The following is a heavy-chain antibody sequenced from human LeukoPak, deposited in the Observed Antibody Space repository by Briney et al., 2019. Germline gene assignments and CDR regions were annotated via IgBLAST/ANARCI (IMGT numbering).Heavy chain of an antibody. V-gene: IGHV4-59*08. CDR2: IYYSGST. CDR3: ARHWPGYCSGGSCYPNGIDY. CDR1: GGSISIYY. D-gene: IGHD2-15*01. Sequence: ASETQSLTCTVSGGSISIYYWSWIRQPPGMGLEWIGYIYYSGSTNYNPSLKSRVTISVDTSKNQFSLKLSSVTAADTAVYYCARHWPGYCSGGSCYPNGIDYWGRGTLATVSS. J-gene: IGHJ4*02.